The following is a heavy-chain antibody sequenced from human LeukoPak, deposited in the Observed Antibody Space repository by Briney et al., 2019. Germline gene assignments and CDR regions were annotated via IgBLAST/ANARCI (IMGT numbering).Heavy chain of an antibody. CDR3: ARDQDRDGYPSYFDY. Sequence: GGSLRLSCAASGFTFSNYWMHWVRQAPGKGLVWVSRINSDGINTSYADSVKGRFTISRDNAKNTLNLQMNSLRAEDTAVYYCARDQDRDGYPSYFDYWGQGTLVTVSS. J-gene: IGHJ4*02. CDR2: INSDGINT. V-gene: IGHV3-74*01. D-gene: IGHD5-24*01. CDR1: GFTFSNYW.